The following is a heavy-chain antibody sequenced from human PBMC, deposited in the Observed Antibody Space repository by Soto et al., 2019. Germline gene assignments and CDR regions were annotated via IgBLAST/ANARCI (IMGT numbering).Heavy chain of an antibody. CDR1: GGSISSGGYY. CDR2: IYYSGST. J-gene: IGHJ6*02. CDR3: ARDWGVAAAGTAYYYYGMDV. V-gene: IGHV4-31*03. Sequence: PSETLSLTCTVSGGSISSGGYYWSWIRQHPGKGLEWIGYIYYSGSTYYNPSLKSRVTISVDTSKNQFYLKLSSVTAADTAVYFFARDWGVAAAGTAYYYYGMDVWGQGTTVTVSS. D-gene: IGHD6-13*01.